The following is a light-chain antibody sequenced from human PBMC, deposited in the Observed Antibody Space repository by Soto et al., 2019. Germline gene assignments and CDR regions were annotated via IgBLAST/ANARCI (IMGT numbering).Light chain of an antibody. Sequence: QSALTQPASVSGSPGQSITISCTGTSSDVGGYNYVSWYQQHPGKAPKVMIYEVSNRPSGVSNRFSGSKSGNTASLTISGLQAENEADYYCSSYTRSSTWVFGGGTKLNDL. CDR2: EVS. CDR3: SSYTRSSTWV. V-gene: IGLV2-14*01. CDR1: SSDVGGYNY. J-gene: IGLJ3*02.